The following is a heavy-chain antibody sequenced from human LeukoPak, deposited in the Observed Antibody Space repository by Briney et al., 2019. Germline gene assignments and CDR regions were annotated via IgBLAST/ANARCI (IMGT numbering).Heavy chain of an antibody. J-gene: IGHJ4*02. Sequence: SETLSLTCTVSGGSISSSSYYWGWIRQPPGKGLEWIGSIYYSGSTYYNPSLKSRVTISVDTSKNQFSLKLSSVTAADTAVYYCARNPITMVRGVIGYWGQGTLVTVSS. V-gene: IGHV4-39*01. CDR3: ARNPITMVRGVIGY. CDR1: GGSISSSSYY. D-gene: IGHD3-10*01. CDR2: IYYSGST.